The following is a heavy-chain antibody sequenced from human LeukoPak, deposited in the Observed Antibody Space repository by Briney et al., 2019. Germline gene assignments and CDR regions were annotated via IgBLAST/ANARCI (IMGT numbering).Heavy chain of an antibody. Sequence: ASVKVSCKASGYTFTGYYMHWVRQAPGQGLEWMGWINPNSGGTNYAQKFQGRVTTTRDTSISTAYMELSRRRSDDTAVYYCARATAFLLWFGELMGAFDIWGQGTMVTVSS. J-gene: IGHJ3*02. CDR1: GYTFTGYY. V-gene: IGHV1-2*02. CDR2: INPNSGGT. D-gene: IGHD3-10*01. CDR3: ARATAFLLWFGELMGAFDI.